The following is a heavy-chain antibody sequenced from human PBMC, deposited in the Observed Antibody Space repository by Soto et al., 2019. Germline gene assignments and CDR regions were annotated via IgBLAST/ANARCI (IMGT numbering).Heavy chain of an antibody. CDR1: GFTFTNAW. D-gene: IGHD6-19*01. V-gene: IGHV3-15*01. J-gene: IGHJ6*02. CDR2: IKSKIDGETT. CDR3: ARDFSLDSSGWYRAVGMDV. Sequence: GGSLRLSCAASGFTFTNAWLSWVRQAPGKGLEWVGRIKSKIDGETTDYAAPVKGRFAISRDDSKSTLSLQMNSLRAEDTAVYYCARDFSLDSSGWYRAVGMDVWGQGTTVTVSS.